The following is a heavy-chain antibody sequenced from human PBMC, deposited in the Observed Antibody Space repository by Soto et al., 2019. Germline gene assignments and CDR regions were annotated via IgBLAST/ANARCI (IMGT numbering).Heavy chain of an antibody. CDR1: GFSLTTDGEG. V-gene: IGHV2-5*02. CDR2: IYWDDDE. CDR3: SHSRNLITEDAQVGDFDY. Sequence: QITLKESGPMLVKSTQTLTLTCSFSGFSLTTDGEGVGWVRQSPGEALEWLALIYWDDDERYSPSLKTRLTITKDISRNQVVLVMTNMEPVDTGTYFCSHSRNLITEDAQVGDFDYWGQGT. D-gene: IGHD1-26*01. J-gene: IGHJ4*02.